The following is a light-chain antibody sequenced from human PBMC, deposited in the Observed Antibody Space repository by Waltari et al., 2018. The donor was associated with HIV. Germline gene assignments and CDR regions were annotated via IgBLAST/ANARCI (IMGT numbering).Light chain of an antibody. V-gene: IGKV2-28*01. CDR1: QSLLHRNGWNY. CDR3: MESLHAPQVT. Sequence: TVLTQSPVSLSVSPGESAIISCTSSQSLLHRNGWNYLHWYLQKPGQSPQIVIYLGANRATGVPDRFSGSGSGTDFTLKISRVEAEDVGIYYCMESLHAPQVTFGGGTKVQIK. CDR2: LGA. J-gene: IGKJ4*01.